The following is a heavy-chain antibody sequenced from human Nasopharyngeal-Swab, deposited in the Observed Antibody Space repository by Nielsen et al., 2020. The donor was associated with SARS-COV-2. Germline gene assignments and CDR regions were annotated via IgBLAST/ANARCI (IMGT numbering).Heavy chain of an antibody. Sequence: GESLKISCVASGFTFSSYWMHWVRQVPGKGLVWVSRIDEHGSTINHADPVEGRFTISRDNAKNTLFLQMNSLRAEDTAVYYCGRDLGGRFSTWGQGTLVTVSS. J-gene: IGHJ5*02. CDR3: GRDLGGRFST. CDR2: IDEHGSTI. D-gene: IGHD3-16*01. V-gene: IGHV3-74*01. CDR1: GFTFSSYW.